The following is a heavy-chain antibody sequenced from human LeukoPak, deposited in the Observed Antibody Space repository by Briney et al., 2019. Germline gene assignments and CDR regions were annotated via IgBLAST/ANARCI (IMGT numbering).Heavy chain of an antibody. D-gene: IGHD3-22*01. V-gene: IGHV4-4*02. J-gene: IGHJ3*02. Sequence: SETLSLTCAVSGGSISSSNWWSWVRRPPGKGLEWIGEIYHSGSTNYNPSLKSRVTISVDKSKNQFSLKLSSVTAADTAVYYCARTTTQNYYDSSGYYPEAFDIWGQGTMVTVSS. CDR1: GGSISSSNW. CDR3: ARTTTQNYYDSSGYYPEAFDI. CDR2: IYHSGST.